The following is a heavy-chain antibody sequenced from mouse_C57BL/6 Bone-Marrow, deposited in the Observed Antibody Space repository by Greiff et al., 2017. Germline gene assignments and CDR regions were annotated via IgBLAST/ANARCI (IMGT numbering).Heavy chain of an antibody. J-gene: IGHJ4*01. CDR2: ISDGGSYT. Sequence: EVQWVESGGGLVKPGGSLKLSCAASGFTFSSYAMSWVRQTPEKRLEWVATISDGGSYTYYPDNVKGRFTISRDNAKNNLYLQMSHLKSEDTAMYYCARDKGTGYYAMDYWGQGTSVTVSS. V-gene: IGHV5-4*01. D-gene: IGHD3-3*01. CDR1: GFTFSSYA. CDR3: ARDKGTGYYAMDY.